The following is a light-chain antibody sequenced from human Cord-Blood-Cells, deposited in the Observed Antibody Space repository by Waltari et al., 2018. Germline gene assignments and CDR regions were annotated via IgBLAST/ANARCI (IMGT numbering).Light chain of an antibody. Sequence: QSDLTQPRSVSGSPGQSVTISCTGTSSDVGGYNYVSWYQQHPGKAPKRMIYDVSKRPSGVPDRFSGSKSGNTASLTISGLQAEDEADYYCCSYAGSYTLVFGGGTKLTVL. V-gene: IGLV2-11*01. J-gene: IGLJ3*02. CDR1: SSDVGGYNY. CDR2: DVS. CDR3: CSYAGSYTLV.